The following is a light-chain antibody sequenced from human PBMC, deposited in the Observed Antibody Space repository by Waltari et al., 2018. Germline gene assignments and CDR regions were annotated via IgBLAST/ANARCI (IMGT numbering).Light chain of an antibody. CDR1: ESVSDS. CDR2: RAS. V-gene: IGKV1-5*03. CDR3: QQYHSYMPAT. Sequence: DIQMTQSPSTLATSVGDRVTITCRASESVSDSLAWYKQKPGEAPKLLIYRASNLESGVPSRFSGSGSGTEFTLTISGLQPEDFASYYCQQYHSYMPATFGQGTKLEIK. J-gene: IGKJ2*01.